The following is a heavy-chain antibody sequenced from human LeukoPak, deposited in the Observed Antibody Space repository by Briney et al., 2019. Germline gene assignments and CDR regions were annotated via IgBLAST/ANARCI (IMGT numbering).Heavy chain of an antibody. CDR1: GGSFRGYY. J-gene: IGHJ4*02. D-gene: IGHD5-12*01. CDR3: ARSFGGYDVNFDY. V-gene: IGHV4-34*01. Sequence: SETLSLTCAVYGGSFRGYYWSWIRQPPGKGLEWIGEINHSGSTNYNPSLKSRVTISVDTSKNQFSLKLSSVTAADTAVYYCARSFGGYDVNFDYWGQGTLVTVSS. CDR2: INHSGST.